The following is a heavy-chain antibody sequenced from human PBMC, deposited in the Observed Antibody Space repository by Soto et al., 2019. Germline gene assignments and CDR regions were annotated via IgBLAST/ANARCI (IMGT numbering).Heavy chain of an antibody. CDR2: ISGSGTYT. J-gene: IGHJ4*02. V-gene: IGHV3-23*01. Sequence: GSLRLSCAASGFTFNNYAMSWARQAPGKGLEWVSGISGSGTYTYFADSVRGRFTISRDNSKNTLFLQMSSLRAEDTAIYYCAKSASGYYKLIDYWGQGTLVTVSS. CDR3: AKSASGYYKLIDY. D-gene: IGHD5-12*01. CDR1: GFTFNNYA.